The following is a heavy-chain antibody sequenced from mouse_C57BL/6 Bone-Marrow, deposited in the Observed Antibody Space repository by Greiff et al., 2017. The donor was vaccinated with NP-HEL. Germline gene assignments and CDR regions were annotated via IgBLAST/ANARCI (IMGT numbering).Heavy chain of an antibody. Sequence: VQLQQPGAELVKPGASVTLSCKASGYTFTSYWMHWVKQRPGQGLEWIGMIHPNSGSTNYNEKIKSKTTLTVDKSTSTAYMQLSSPTSEDSAVYYCAREDYNVWGQGTLVTVSA. D-gene: IGHD1-1*02. CDR3: AREDYNV. CDR1: GYTFTSYW. V-gene: IGHV1-64*01. J-gene: IGHJ3*01. CDR2: IHPNSGST.